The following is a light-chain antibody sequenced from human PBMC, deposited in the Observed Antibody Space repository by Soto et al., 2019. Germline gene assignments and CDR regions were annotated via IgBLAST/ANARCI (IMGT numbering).Light chain of an antibody. CDR2: GAS. V-gene: IGKV3-15*01. J-gene: IGKJ3*01. CDR1: QSVSSN. CDR3: QQYNNCTFT. Sequence: EIVMTQSPATLSVSPGERATLSCRASQSVSSNLAWYQQKPGQAPRLLIYGASTRATGIPARFSGSGSGTEFTLTISSLQSEDCAVDYCQQYNNCTFTIGDGTKVDIK.